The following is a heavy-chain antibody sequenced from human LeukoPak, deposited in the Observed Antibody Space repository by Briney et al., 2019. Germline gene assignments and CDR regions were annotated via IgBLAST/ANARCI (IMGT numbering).Heavy chain of an antibody. CDR3: SRGQSISAVAV. D-gene: IGHD6-13*01. J-gene: IGHJ4*02. Sequence: PSETLSLTCTVSGFSISSGHYWGWTRQPPGKGLEWIASISHSGTTFYNPSLKSRVTISVDTSKNQFSLTVTSVTAADTAVYYCSRGQSISAVAVWGQGTLVTLSS. CDR2: ISHSGTT. CDR1: GFSISSGHY. V-gene: IGHV4-38-2*02.